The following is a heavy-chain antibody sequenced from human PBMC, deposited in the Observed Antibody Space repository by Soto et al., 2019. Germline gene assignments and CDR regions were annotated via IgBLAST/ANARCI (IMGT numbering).Heavy chain of an antibody. V-gene: IGHV4-30-2*01. CDR1: GCSIVGVGYS. Sequence: TLSLTCSLSGCSIVGVGYSWILIRQPPGGGLEWIGYMYHSGTFLKSPSLKTRLTMSLDMSKNQFSLTLNSMTAADTAVDYWARAQCYSGSGNYNKLMCEAWGQG. J-gene: IGHJ5*02. CDR3: ARAQCYSGSGNYNKLMCEA. D-gene: IGHD3-10*01. CDR2: MYHSGTF.